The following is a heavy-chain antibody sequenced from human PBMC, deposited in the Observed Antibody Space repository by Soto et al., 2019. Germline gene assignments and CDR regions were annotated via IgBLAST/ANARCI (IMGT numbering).Heavy chain of an antibody. J-gene: IGHJ5*02. Sequence: EVQLLESGGGLVQPGGSLRLSCAASAFTFSRFAMSWVRQTPGNGLEWVSAISGGGDNKFYADSVKGRFTISRDNSKNTLYLQMNGLRVEDTAVYYCAKGLSGSGAYQWFDPWGQGTLVTVSS. V-gene: IGHV3-23*01. CDR1: AFTFSRFA. CDR3: AKGLSGSGAYQWFDP. CDR2: ISGGGDNK. D-gene: IGHD3-10*01.